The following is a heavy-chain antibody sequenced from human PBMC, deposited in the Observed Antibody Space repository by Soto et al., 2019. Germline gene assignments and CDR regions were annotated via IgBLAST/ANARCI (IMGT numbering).Heavy chain of an antibody. CDR1: GGSISSGGYS. V-gene: IGHV4-30-2*01. D-gene: IGHD3-9*01. CDR3: ASVRYFNWFDP. Sequence: SETLSLTCAVSGGSISSGGYSWSWIRQPPGKGLEWIGYIYHSGSTYYNPSLKSRVTISVDRPKNQFSLKLSSVTAADTAVYYCASVRYFNWFDPWGQGTLVTVSS. J-gene: IGHJ5*02. CDR2: IYHSGST.